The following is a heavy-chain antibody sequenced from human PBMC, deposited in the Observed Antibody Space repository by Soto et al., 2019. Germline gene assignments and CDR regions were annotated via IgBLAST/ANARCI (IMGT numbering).Heavy chain of an antibody. J-gene: IGHJ6*02. CDR1: GFTFSSYG. CDR2: ISYDGTNK. D-gene: IGHD4-17*01. V-gene: IGHV3-30*18. CDR3: AKDAGDYGGNAYFYYGMDV. Sequence: QVQLVESGGGVVQPGRSLRLSCAASGFTFSSYGMHWVRQAPGKGLEWVAVISYDGTNKYYAGSVKGRFTISRDNSKNTLYLQMNSLRAEDTAVYYCAKDAGDYGGNAYFYYGMDVWGQGTTVTVSS.